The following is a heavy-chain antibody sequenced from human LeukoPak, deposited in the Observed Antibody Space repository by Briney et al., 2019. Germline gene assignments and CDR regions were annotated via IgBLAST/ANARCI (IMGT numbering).Heavy chain of an antibody. J-gene: IGHJ4*02. V-gene: IGHV1-2*02. CDR3: ARAKDPWSGYYAAWAVGQAFDY. Sequence: ASVKVSCKASGYTFTGYYMHWVRQAPGQGLEWMGWINPNSGGTNYAEKFQGRVTMTRDTSISTAYMELSRRRSDDTAVYYCARAKDPWSGYYAAWAVGQAFDYWGQGTLVTVSS. CDR2: INPNSGGT. D-gene: IGHD3-3*01. CDR1: GYTFTGYY.